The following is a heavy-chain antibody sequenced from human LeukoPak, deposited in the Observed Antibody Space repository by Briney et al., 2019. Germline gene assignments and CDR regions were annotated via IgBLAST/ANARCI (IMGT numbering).Heavy chain of an antibody. D-gene: IGHD3-9*01. CDR1: GFTFSSYA. V-gene: IGHV3-23*01. Sequence: PGGSLRLSCAASGFTFSSYAMSWVRQAPGKGLEWVSAISGSGGSTYYAVSVKGRFTISRDNSKNTLYLQLNSLRAEDTAVYYCARVSVLRYFDWLFLFDYWGQGTLVTVSS. CDR3: ARVSVLRYFDWLFLFDY. CDR2: ISGSGGST. J-gene: IGHJ4*02.